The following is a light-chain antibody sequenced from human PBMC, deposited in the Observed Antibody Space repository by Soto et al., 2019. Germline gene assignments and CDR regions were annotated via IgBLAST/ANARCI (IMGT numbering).Light chain of an antibody. V-gene: IGLV2-14*01. Sequence: QSALTQPASVSGSPGQSITISCTGTSSDVGGFNFVSWFQHHPDKAPKLVIYEVSHRPSGVSNRFSGSKSANTASLTISGLQADDEADYCCGSHSSAATLPYVFGSGTKLTV. CDR3: GSHSSAATLPYV. J-gene: IGLJ1*01. CDR1: SSDVGGFNF. CDR2: EVS.